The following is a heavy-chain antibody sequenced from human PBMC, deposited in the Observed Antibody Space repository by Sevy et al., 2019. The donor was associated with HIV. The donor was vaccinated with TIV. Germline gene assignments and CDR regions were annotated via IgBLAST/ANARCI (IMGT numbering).Heavy chain of an antibody. Sequence: KQSQTLSLTCTVSGGSISSYYWSWIRQPPGKGLEWIGYIYYSGSTNYNPSLKSRVTISVDTSKNQFSLKLSSVTAADTAVYYCARLSLYYDSSGYYYYYYGMDVWGQGTTVTVSS. CDR2: IYYSGST. CDR3: ARLSLYYDSSGYYYYYYGMDV. CDR1: GGSISSYY. D-gene: IGHD3-22*01. V-gene: IGHV4-59*12. J-gene: IGHJ6*02.